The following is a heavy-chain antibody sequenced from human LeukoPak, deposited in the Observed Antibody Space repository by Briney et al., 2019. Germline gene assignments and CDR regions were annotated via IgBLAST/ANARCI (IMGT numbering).Heavy chain of an antibody. V-gene: IGHV2-5*02. CDR3: AHRRALSAYWNYGDFDY. D-gene: IGHD1-7*01. CDR1: RFSLSTGGVG. Sequence: ASGPTLVNPTQTLTLTCTFSRFSLSTGGVGVGWIRQPPGQALEWLALIYWDNDKRYNPSLQSRLTITKDTSKNQVILTMTNMDPVDTGTFYCAHRRALSAYWNYGDFDYWGHGTLVTVSS. CDR2: IYWDNDK. J-gene: IGHJ4*01.